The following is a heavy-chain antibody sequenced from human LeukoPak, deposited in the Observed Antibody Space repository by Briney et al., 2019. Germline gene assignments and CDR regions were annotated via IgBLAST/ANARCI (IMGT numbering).Heavy chain of an antibody. D-gene: IGHD6-19*01. Sequence: PGGSLRLSCAASGFTFSSYAMSWVRQAPGKGLEWVSAISGSGGSTYYADSVKGRFTISRGNSKNTLYLQMNSLRAEDTAVYYCAKTNPNIAVAGLDFDYWGQGTLVTVSS. V-gene: IGHV3-23*01. CDR2: ISGSGGST. J-gene: IGHJ4*02. CDR1: GFTFSSYA. CDR3: AKTNPNIAVAGLDFDY.